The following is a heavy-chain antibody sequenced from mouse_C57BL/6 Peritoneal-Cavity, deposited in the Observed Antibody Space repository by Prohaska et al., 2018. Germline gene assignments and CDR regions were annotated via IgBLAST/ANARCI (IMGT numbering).Heavy chain of an antibody. CDR1: FTFTSYW. Sequence: FTFTSYWITWVKQRPGQGLEWIGDIYPGSGSTNYNEKFKSKATLTVDTSSSTSYMQLSSLTSEESAVYYWARDYYAEDGGQGTILTVSS. V-gene: IGHV1-55*01. D-gene: IGHD1-1*01. CDR2: IYPGSGST. J-gene: IGHJ2*01. CDR3: ARDYYAED.